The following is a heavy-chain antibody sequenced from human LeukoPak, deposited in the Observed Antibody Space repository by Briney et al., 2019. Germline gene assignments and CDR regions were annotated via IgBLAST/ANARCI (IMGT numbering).Heavy chain of an antibody. J-gene: IGHJ4*02. Sequence: SVKVSCKASGGTFISYAISWVRQAPGQGLEWMGGIIPIFGTANYAQKFQGRVTITADESTSTAYMELSSLRSEDKAVYYCARSSMIVVVITTPYYFDYWGQGTLVTVSS. CDR3: ARSSMIVVVITTPYYFDY. CDR2: IIPIFGTA. V-gene: IGHV1-69*13. D-gene: IGHD3-22*01. CDR1: GGTFISYA.